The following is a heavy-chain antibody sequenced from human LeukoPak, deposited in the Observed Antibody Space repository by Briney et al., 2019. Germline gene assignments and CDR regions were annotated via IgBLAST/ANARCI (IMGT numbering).Heavy chain of an antibody. Sequence: SGTLSLTCTVSGGSISSSSYYWGWIRQPPGKGLEWIGSIYYSGSTYYNPSLKSRVTISVDTSKNQFSLKLSSVTAADTAVYYCARPGGVVAPFDPWGQGTLVTVSS. CDR1: GGSISSSSYY. CDR3: ARPGGVVAPFDP. CDR2: IYYSGST. V-gene: IGHV4-39*01. J-gene: IGHJ5*02. D-gene: IGHD2-15*01.